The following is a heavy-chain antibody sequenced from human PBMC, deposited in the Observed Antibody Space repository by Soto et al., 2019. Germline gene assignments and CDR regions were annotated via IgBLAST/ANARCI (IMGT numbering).Heavy chain of an antibody. CDR1: GFTFSSYW. CDR3: GRAEAAAGVDY. J-gene: IGHJ4*02. V-gene: IGHV3-74*01. Sequence: EVQLVESGGGLVQPGGSLRLSCAASGFTFSSYWMHWVRQAPGKGLVWVSRINSDGSITSYADSVKGRFTISRDNAKDTLYLQMNSLRVEDTAVYYCGRAEAAAGVDYWGQGTLVTVSS. CDR2: INSDGSIT. D-gene: IGHD6-13*01.